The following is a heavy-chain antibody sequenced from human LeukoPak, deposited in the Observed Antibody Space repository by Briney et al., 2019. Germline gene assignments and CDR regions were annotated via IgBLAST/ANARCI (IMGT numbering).Heavy chain of an antibody. Sequence: SETLSLTCTVSGGSISSSSYYWGWIRQPPGKGLEWIGSIYYSGSTYYNPSLKSRVTISVDTSKNQFSLKLSSVTAADTAVYYCARDGRYCSSTSCYPGLFDPWGQGTLVTVSS. CDR3: ARDGRYCSSTSCYPGLFDP. D-gene: IGHD2-2*01. CDR1: GGSISSSSYY. V-gene: IGHV4-39*07. J-gene: IGHJ5*02. CDR2: IYYSGST.